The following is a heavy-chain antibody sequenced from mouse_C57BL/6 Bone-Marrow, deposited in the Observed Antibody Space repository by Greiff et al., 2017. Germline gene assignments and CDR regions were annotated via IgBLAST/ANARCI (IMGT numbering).Heavy chain of an antibody. Sequence: VKLVESGPGLVAPSQSLSITCTVSGFSLTSYGVDWVRQPPGKGLEWLGVIWGGGSTNYNSALMSRLSISKDNSKSQVFLKMNSLQTDDTAMYYCAKHLIYYYGSSHFAWFAYWGQGTLVTVSA. J-gene: IGHJ3*01. V-gene: IGHV2-9*01. CDR1: GFSLTSYG. D-gene: IGHD1-1*01. CDR2: IWGGGST. CDR3: AKHLIYYYGSSHFAWFAY.